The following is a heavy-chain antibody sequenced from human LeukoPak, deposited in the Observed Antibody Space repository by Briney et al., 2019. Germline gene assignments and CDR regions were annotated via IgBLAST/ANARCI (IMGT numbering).Heavy chain of an antibody. CDR2: IYHSGST. CDR3: ARGRGVKYNSDRIYSFDY. D-gene: IGHD1-1*01. V-gene: IGHV4-38-2*02. CDR1: GYSISSGYY. Sequence: RPSETLSLTCTVPGYSISSGYYWGWIRQPPGKGLEWIGSIYHSGSTYYNPSLKSRVTISIDTSNNQFSLKLSSVTAADTAVYYCARGRGVKYNSDRIYSFDYWGQGTLVTVSS. J-gene: IGHJ4*02.